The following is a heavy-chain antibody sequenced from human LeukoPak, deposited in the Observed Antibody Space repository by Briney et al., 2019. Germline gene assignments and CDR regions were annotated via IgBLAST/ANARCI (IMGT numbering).Heavy chain of an antibody. J-gene: IGHJ3*02. V-gene: IGHV4-38-2*02. D-gene: IGHD3-9*01. CDR2: IYHSGST. Sequence: PSETLSLTCTVSGYSISSGYYWGWIRQPPGKGLEWIGSIYHSGSTYYNPSLKSRVTISVDTSKNQFSLKLSSVTAADTSVYYCARQADRNYDILTGYPNDAFDIWGQGTMVTVSS. CDR3: ARQADRNYDILTGYPNDAFDI. CDR1: GYSISSGYY.